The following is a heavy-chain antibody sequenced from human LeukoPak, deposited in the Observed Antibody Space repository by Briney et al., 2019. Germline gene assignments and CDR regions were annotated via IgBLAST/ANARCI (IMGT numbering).Heavy chain of an antibody. J-gene: IGHJ4*02. CDR2: INPNSGGT. Sequence: ASVKVSCKASGYTFTGYYMHWVRQAPGQGLEWMGWINPNSGGTNYAQKFQGRVTMTRDTSISTAYMELNRLRSDDTAVYYCAREHCSGGSCYHDYWGQGTLVTVSS. V-gene: IGHV1-2*02. D-gene: IGHD2-15*01. CDR1: GYTFTGYY. CDR3: AREHCSGGSCYHDY.